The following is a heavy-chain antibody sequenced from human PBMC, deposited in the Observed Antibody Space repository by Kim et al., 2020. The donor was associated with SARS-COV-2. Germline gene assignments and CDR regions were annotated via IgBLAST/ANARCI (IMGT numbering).Heavy chain of an antibody. CDR1: GGSFSSYY. Sequence: SETLSLTCAVYGGSFSSYYWSWIRQPPGKGLEWIGEINHSGSTNYNPSLKSRVTISVDTSKNQFSLQLISVTAADTAGYYCARGRHSSSSGWYFDRWGRGTLVTVSS. V-gene: IGHV4-34*01. J-gene: IGHJ2*01. CDR3: ARGRHSSSSGWYFDR. CDR2: INHSGST. D-gene: IGHD6-6*01.